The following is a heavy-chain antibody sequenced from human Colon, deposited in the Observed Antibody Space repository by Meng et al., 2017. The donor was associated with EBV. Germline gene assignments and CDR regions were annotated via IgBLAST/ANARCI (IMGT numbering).Heavy chain of an antibody. V-gene: IGHV7-4-1*02. D-gene: IGHD3-10*01. CDR3: ARDLRGVGKDLDY. J-gene: IGHJ4*02. CDR1: GYTFNSYG. CDR2: INTNTGYP. Sequence: QVQLVQSGSELKKPXXXXKVXXKPSGYTFNSYGLGWVRRAPGQGPEWMGWINTNTGYPMYAPAFTGRFVFSLDTSVSTAFLQINSLNPEDSAVYYCARDLRGVGKDLDYWGQGTLVTVSS.